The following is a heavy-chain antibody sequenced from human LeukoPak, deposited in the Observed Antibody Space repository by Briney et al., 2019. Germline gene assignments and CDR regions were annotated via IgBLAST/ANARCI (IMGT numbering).Heavy chain of an antibody. Sequence: GGCLRLSCAVSGVTFSGYCTQGVRHAPGEGVGWGSGVNRDGRRTSYAESVTGQFTISRDNDQNTLYLHMTRLRAEDTAVYYCARSGLGSGRWWYFDYWGQGTLVTVSS. J-gene: IGHJ4*02. CDR2: VNRDGRRT. CDR3: ARSGLGSGRWWYFDY. CDR1: GVTFSGYC. V-gene: IGHV3-74*01. D-gene: IGHD3-10*01.